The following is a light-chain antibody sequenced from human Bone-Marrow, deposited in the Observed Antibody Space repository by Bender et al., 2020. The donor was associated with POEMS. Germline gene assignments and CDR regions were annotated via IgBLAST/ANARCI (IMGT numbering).Light chain of an antibody. J-gene: IGLJ3*02. CDR1: SSNIGAHA. CDR2: SSH. CDR3: AVWNDSLNGWV. Sequence: QSVLTQPPSASGTPGQRVTISCSGGSSNIGAHAVNWYQHLPVTAPKLLIYSSHRRPSEVPDRFSGSRSGTSASLAISGLQSEAEADYYCAVWNDSLNGWVFGGGTKLTVL. V-gene: IGLV1-44*01.